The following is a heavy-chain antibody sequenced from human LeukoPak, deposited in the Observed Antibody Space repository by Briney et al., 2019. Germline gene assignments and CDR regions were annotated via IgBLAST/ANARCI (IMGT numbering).Heavy chain of an antibody. CDR3: ASHIAARPRFDY. CDR1: GFTFSSYA. J-gene: IGHJ4*02. Sequence: PGGSLRLSCAASGFTFSSYAMSWVRQAPGKGLEWVSAISGSGGSTYYADSVKGRFTISRDNSKNTLYLQMNSLRAEDTAVYYCASHIAARPRFDYWGQGTLVTVSA. D-gene: IGHD6-6*01. V-gene: IGHV3-23*01. CDR2: ISGSGGST.